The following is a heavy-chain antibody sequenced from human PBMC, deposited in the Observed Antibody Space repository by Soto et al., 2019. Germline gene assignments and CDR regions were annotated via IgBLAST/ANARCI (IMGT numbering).Heavy chain of an antibody. J-gene: IGHJ1*01. V-gene: IGHV3-30*18. CDR3: SKDLRESRGYIYGLAYLQD. Sequence: QVQLVESGGGVVQPGGSLRLSWVPSGFTFNTFGMHWVRQAPGKGLEWVAVISYEEDNKNFAEPVKGRFTVSRDSNTNTLHFQMTSLRRADTAAYYCSKDLRESRGYIYGLAYLQDWGQGTLVTVSS. CDR2: ISYEEDNK. D-gene: IGHD5-18*01. CDR1: GFTFNTFG.